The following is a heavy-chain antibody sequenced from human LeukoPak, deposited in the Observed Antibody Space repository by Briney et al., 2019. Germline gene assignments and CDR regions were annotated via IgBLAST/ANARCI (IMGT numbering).Heavy chain of an antibody. V-gene: IGHV4-34*01. Sequence: SETLSLTCTVSGGSISSYYWSWIRQPPGKGLEWIGEINHSGSTDYNPSLKSRVTISVDTSKNQFSLKLSSVTAADTAVYCCASGSGCSGGSCYPDYRGQGTLVTVSS. CDR2: INHSGST. CDR1: GGSISSYY. J-gene: IGHJ4*02. CDR3: ASGSGCSGGSCYPDY. D-gene: IGHD2-15*01.